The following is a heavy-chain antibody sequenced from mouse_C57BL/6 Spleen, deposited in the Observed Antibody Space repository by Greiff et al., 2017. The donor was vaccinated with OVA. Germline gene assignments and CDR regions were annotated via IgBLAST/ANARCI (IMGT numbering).Heavy chain of an antibody. CDR2: IRNKANGYTT. V-gene: IGHV7-3*03. Sequence: EVKLMESGGGLVQPGGSLSLSCAASGFTFTDYYMSWVRQPPGKALEWLGFIRNKANGYTTEYSASVKGRFTISRDNSQSILYLQMNALRAEDSATYYCAADGYGKAMDYWGQGTSVTVSS. CDR3: AADGYGKAMDY. D-gene: IGHD2-2*01. J-gene: IGHJ4*01. CDR1: GFTFTDYY.